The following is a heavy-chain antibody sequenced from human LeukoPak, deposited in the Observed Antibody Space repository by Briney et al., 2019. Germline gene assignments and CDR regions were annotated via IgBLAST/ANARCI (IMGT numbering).Heavy chain of an antibody. Sequence: GESLKVSCKGSGYSFTDYWIGWVRQMPGKGLEWMGIIYPDDSDSRHSPSFQGQVTISADKSISTAYLHWSSLKASDTAMYYCARFQAGAYDVWGQGTMVTVSS. CDR2: IYPDDSDS. J-gene: IGHJ3*01. V-gene: IGHV5-51*01. CDR1: GYSFTDYW. CDR3: ARFQAGAYDV.